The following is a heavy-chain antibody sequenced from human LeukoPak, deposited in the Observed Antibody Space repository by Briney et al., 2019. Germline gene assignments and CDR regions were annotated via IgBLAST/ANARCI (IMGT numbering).Heavy chain of an antibody. CDR3: ARGGQWPHH. CDR2: IYYTGRT. V-gene: IGHV4-34*01. D-gene: IGHD6-19*01. CDR1: GGSLSGDY. Sequence: PSETLSLTCAVFGGSLSGDYWIWIRQPPGKGLEWIGEIYYTGRTNYNPSLKSRVTISIDMSRNQFSLKLTSVTAADTAVYYCARGGQWPHHWGQGILVTVSS. J-gene: IGHJ5*02.